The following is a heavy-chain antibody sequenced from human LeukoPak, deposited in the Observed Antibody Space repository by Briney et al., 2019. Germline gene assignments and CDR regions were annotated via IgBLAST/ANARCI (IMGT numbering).Heavy chain of an antibody. J-gene: IGHJ5*02. CDR3: AREGERDGFDP. Sequence: GASVKVSCKASGYIFTNYGISWVRQAPGQGLEWMGWINAYNDNTNYAQKFQDRVTMTRDTSTSTAYMELRTLRSDDTAVYYCAREGERDGFDPWGQGTLVTVSS. D-gene: IGHD5-24*01. CDR1: GYIFTNYG. V-gene: IGHV1-18*01. CDR2: INAYNDNT.